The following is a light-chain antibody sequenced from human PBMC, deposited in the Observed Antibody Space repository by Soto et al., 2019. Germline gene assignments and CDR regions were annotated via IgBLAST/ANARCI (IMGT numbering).Light chain of an antibody. J-gene: IGLJ2*01. V-gene: IGLV1-40*01. Sequence: QAVVTQPPSVSGAPGQSVTISCTGSSSNIGSNYDVHWYQHLPGTTPKLLIYGNKYRPSGVPDRFAGSKSGTSASLAITGLQAEDEADYFCQSYDSSLSSVLFGGGTKLTVL. CDR2: GNK. CDR3: QSYDSSLSSVL. CDR1: SSNIGSNYD.